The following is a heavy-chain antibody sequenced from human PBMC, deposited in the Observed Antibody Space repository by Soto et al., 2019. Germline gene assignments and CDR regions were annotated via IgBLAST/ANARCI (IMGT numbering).Heavy chain of an antibody. D-gene: IGHD3-22*01. J-gene: IGHJ4*02. Sequence: GGSLRLSCAASGFTFSSYAMSWVRQAPGKGLEWVSAISGSGGSTYYADSVKGRFTISRDNSKNTLYLQMNSLRAEDTAVYYCAKDADYYDSSGYYPQPTNYFDYWGQGTLVTVSS. V-gene: IGHV3-23*01. CDR1: GFTFSSYA. CDR3: AKDADYYDSSGYYPQPTNYFDY. CDR2: ISGSGGST.